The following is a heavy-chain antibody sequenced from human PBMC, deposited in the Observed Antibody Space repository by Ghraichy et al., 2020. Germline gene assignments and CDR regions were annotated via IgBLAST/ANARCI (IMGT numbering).Heavy chain of an antibody. D-gene: IGHD5-18*01. J-gene: IGHJ3*02. CDR2: ISRSTTTI. CDR1: GFTFSNYD. V-gene: IGHV3-48*02. CDR3: ARDARGYSYGDDACDI. Sequence: GGSLRLSCVASGFTFSNYDMNWVRQAPGKGLEWVSYISRSTTTIYYADSVRGRFTISRDNAKNSLYLQMNSLRDEDTAVYYCARDARGYSYGDDACDIWGHGTMVTVSS.